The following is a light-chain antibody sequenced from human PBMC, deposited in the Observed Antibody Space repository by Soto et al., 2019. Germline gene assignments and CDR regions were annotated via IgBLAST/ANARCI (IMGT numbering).Light chain of an antibody. CDR1: SSNIGSNY. J-gene: IGLJ2*01. Sequence: QSVLTQPPSASGTPGQRVTISCSGSSSNIGSNYVYWYQQLPGTAPKLLIYRNNQRPSGVPDRFSGSKSGTSASLAISGLPSEDEADYYCAAWDDSLSGLVLGGGTKLTVL. CDR3: AAWDDSLSGLV. CDR2: RNN. V-gene: IGLV1-47*01.